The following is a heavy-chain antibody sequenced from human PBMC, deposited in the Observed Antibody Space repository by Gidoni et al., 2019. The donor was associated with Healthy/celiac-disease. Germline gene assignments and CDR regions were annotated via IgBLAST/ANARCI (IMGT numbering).Heavy chain of an antibody. CDR2: INHSGST. Sequence: QVQLQQSGSGLLKPSETLSLTCAFYGGTFSGYYWSWICQPPGKGLEWIGEINHSGSTNYNPSLKSRVTISVDTSKNQCSLKLSSVTAADTAVYYCARDVADSSSTWGQGTLVTVSS. CDR1: GGTFSGYY. D-gene: IGHD2-2*01. CDR3: ARDVADSSST. V-gene: IGHV4-34*01. J-gene: IGHJ5*02.